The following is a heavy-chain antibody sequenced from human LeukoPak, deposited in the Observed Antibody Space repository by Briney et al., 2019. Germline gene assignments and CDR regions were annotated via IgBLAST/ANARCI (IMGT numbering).Heavy chain of an antibody. V-gene: IGHV5-51*01. CDR1: GYAFPSYW. J-gene: IGHJ2*01. D-gene: IGHD2-21*01. CDR3: ARRFDFHDGEAVQRYFDL. CDR2: IFPGDSDT. Sequence: GESLKISCHGSGYAFPSYWIGWVRQMPGKSLEWMGHIFPGDSDTRYSPSFRGQVTISADESTSTAYLQWISLKPSDTAIYYCARRFDFHDGEAVQRYFDLWGRGTLVTVSS.